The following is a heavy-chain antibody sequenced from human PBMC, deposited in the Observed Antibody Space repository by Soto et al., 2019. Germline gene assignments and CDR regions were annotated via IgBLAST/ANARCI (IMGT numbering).Heavy chain of an antibody. CDR3: ARIIYSSFDY. J-gene: IGHJ4*02. CDR2: KKNKRNT. CDR1: GGSISSGGYY. V-gene: IGHV4-31*03. Sequence: SETLSLTCTVSGGSISSGGYYWSWIRQYPEKGLEWIRKKKNKRNTYYNPSLRGRVTISVDTSKNQFSLELSSVTAADTAVYYCARIIYSSFDYWGQGTLVTVSS. D-gene: IGHD5-18*01.